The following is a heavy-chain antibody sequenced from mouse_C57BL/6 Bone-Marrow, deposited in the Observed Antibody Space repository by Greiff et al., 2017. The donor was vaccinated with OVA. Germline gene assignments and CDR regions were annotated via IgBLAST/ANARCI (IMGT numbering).Heavy chain of an antibody. J-gene: IGHJ4*01. CDR3: AREGDGNPYYAMDY. D-gene: IGHD2-1*01. Sequence: QVQLQQPGAELVKPGASVKMSCKASGYTFTSYWITWVKQRPGQGLEWIGDIYPGSGSTNYNEKFKSKATLTVDTSSSTAYMQLSSLTSEDSAVYYCAREGDGNPYYAMDYWGQGTSVTVSS. CDR1: GYTFTSYW. V-gene: IGHV1-55*01. CDR2: IYPGSGST.